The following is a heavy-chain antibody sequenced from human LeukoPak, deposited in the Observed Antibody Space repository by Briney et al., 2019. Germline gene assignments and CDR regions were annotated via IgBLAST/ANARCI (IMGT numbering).Heavy chain of an antibody. D-gene: IGHD1-14*01. J-gene: IGHJ6*02. CDR3: ARTSTGGSYYYYYGMDV. CDR1: GYTFTSYG. CDR2: ISAYNGNT. V-gene: IGHV1-18*01. Sequence: ASVKVSCKASGYTFTSYGISWVRQAPGQGLEWMGWISAYNGNTNYAQELQGRVTMTTDTSTSTAYMELRSLRSDDTAVYYCARTSTGGSYYYYYGMDVWGQGTTVTVSS.